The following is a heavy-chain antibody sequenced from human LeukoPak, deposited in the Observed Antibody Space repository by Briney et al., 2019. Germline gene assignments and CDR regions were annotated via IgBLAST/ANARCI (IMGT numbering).Heavy chain of an antibody. CDR1: EFTFTNNW. V-gene: IGHV3-74*01. CDR3: ARVSGGAFDV. CDR2: MSHDGSST. Sequence: PGGSLRLSCAASEFTFTNNWMHWVRQAPTRGLVWVSRMSHDGSSTNYADSVKGRFTISRDNTKNTLYLQMNSLRADDTAVYYCARVSGGAFDVWGQGTLVTVSS. D-gene: IGHD2-15*01. J-gene: IGHJ3*01.